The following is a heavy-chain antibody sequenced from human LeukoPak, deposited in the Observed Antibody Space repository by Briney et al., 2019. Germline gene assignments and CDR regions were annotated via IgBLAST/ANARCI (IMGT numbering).Heavy chain of an antibody. J-gene: IGHJ3*02. CDR2: IYYSGST. Sequence: SETLSLTCTVSGGSISSHYWNWIRQTPGKGLEWIGYIYYSGSTNYNPSLKSRVSISVDTSKNQFSLKLSSVTAADTAVYYCASRMAGAFDIWGQGTMVTVSS. CDR1: GGSISSHY. D-gene: IGHD5-24*01. V-gene: IGHV4-59*08. CDR3: ASRMAGAFDI.